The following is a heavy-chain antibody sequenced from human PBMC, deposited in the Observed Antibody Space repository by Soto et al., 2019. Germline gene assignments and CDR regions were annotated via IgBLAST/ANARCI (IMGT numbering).Heavy chain of an antibody. CDR3: ARSVFP. Sequence: QVQLQESGPGLVKPSQTLSLTCTVSGGSISSGGYYWSWIRQHPGKGLEWIGYIYYSKSTYYNPPLQSXXTISLDTSKNQFSLKLTSVTAADTAVYYCARSVFPWGQGTLVTVSS. CDR2: IYYSKST. CDR1: GGSISSGGYY. J-gene: IGHJ5*02. V-gene: IGHV4-31*03.